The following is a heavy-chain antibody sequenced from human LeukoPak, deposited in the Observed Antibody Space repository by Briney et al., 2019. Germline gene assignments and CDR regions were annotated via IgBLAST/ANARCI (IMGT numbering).Heavy chain of an antibody. J-gene: IGHJ4*02. CDR2: IYYSGST. CDR1: GGSISSSSYY. D-gene: IGHD6-13*01. V-gene: IGHV4-39*07. Sequence: SETLSLTCTVSGGSISSSSYYWGWIRQPPGKGLEWIGSIYYSGSTYYNPSLKSRVTISVDTSKNQFSLKLSSVTAADTAVYYCARLTRFLGGYSSMAGDYWGQGTLVTVSS. CDR3: ARLTRFLGGYSSMAGDY.